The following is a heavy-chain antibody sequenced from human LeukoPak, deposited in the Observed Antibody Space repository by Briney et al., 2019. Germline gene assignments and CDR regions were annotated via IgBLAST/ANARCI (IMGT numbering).Heavy chain of an antibody. CDR3: AKSPYSGYNFDY. Sequence: GGSLRLSCAASGFTFSSYAMSWVRQAPGKGLEWVSAISGRGGRTYYVDSVKGRFTISRDNYKNTLYLQMNSLRAEDTAVYYCAKSPYSGYNFDYWGQGTLVTVSS. V-gene: IGHV3-23*01. CDR1: GFTFSSYA. D-gene: IGHD5-12*01. J-gene: IGHJ4*02. CDR2: ISGRGGRT.